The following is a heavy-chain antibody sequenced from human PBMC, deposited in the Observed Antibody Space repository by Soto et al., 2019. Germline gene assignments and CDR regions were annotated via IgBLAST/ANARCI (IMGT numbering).Heavy chain of an antibody. CDR2: IRGCSPYT. J-gene: IGHJ6*02. CDR1: GFIFSNFG. D-gene: IGHD2-15*01. Sequence: GGYLRLSCATSGFIFSNFGMHWVRQAPCKVLEWFSGIRGCSPYTFYADSVKGRFTISRDNAKNSLYLQMNSLRAEDTAVYYCARDRGYDAHDYYYNAMDVWGQGNTVTVSS. CDR3: ARDRGYDAHDYYYNAMDV. V-gene: IGHV3-21*01.